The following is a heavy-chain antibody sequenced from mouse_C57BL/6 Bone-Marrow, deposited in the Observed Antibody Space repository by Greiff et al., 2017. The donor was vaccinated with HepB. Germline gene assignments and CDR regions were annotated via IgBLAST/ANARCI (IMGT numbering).Heavy chain of an antibody. Sequence: VKLMESGPELVKPGASVKISCKASGYAFSSSWMNWVKQRPGKGLEWIGRIYPGDGDTNYNGKFKGKATLTADKSSSTAYMQLSSLTSEDSAVYFCARRDFYYFFDYWGQGTTLTVSS. D-gene: IGHD1-1*01. CDR3: ARRDFYYFFDY. J-gene: IGHJ2*01. V-gene: IGHV1-82*01. CDR1: GYAFSSSW. CDR2: IYPGDGDT.